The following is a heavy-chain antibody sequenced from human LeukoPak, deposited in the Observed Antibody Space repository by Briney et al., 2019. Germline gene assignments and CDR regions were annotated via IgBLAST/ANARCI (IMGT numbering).Heavy chain of an antibody. CDR3: ARGDYGGNADFDY. CDR1: GGSFSGYY. J-gene: IGHJ4*02. CDR2: INHSGST. Sequence: SEALSLTCAVYGGSFSGYYWSWIRQPPGKGLEWIGEINHSGSTNYNPSLKSRVTISVDTSKNQFSLKLSSVTAADTAVYYCARGDYGGNADFDYWGQGTLVTVSS. D-gene: IGHD4-23*01. V-gene: IGHV4-34*01.